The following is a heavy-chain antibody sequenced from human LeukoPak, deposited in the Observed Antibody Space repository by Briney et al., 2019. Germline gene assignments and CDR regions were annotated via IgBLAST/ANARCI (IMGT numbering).Heavy chain of an antibody. D-gene: IGHD5-12*01. CDR2: ISRSGSPT. CDR3: VRGDILASVDF. J-gene: IGHJ4*02. CDR1: EFTLSSFE. Sequence: GGSLRLSCTASEFTLSSFEMNWVRQSPGKGLEWVSYISRSGSPTYYADSVKGRFTISRDNAKNSLYLQMNALWAEDTAIYYCVRGDILASVDFWGQGTLVTVSS. V-gene: IGHV3-48*03.